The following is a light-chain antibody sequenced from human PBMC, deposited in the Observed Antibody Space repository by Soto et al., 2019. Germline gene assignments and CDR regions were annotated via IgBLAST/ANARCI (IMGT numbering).Light chain of an antibody. J-gene: IGLJ1*01. CDR3: SSYTSRSTLDYV. Sequence: QSALTQPASVSGSPGQSISISCTGTSSDVGSHKLVSWYQHHPGKAPKLIIYDATKRPSGVSDRFSGSKSDNTASLTISGLQTEDEADYYCSSYTSRSTLDYVFGSGTKLTVL. CDR1: SSDVGSHKL. V-gene: IGLV2-14*02. CDR2: DAT.